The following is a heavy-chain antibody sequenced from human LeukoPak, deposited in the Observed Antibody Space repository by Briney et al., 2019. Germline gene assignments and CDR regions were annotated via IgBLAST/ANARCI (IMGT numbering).Heavy chain of an antibody. J-gene: IGHJ4*02. D-gene: IGHD6-13*01. V-gene: IGHV4-39*01. CDR1: GGSISSSSYY. CDR3: ARPGIAAVGGGYFDY. CDR2: IYYSGST. Sequence: SETLSLTCTVSGGSISSSSYYWGWIRQPPGKGLEWIGSIYYSGSTYYNPSLKSRVTISVDTSKNQFSLKLSSVTAVDTAVYYCARPGIAAVGGGYFDYWGQGTLVTVSS.